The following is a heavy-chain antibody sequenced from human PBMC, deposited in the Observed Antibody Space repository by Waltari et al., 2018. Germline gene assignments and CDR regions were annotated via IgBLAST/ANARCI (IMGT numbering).Heavy chain of an antibody. V-gene: IGHV3-9*01. CDR3: VKDVLSDCGGDCYSEH. Sequence: EVQMVESGGGLVQPGRYLRLSCAASGFTFEDYAMHWVRQAPGESLEWVACISWNSESIGYADSVQGRFTISRDNAKNSMFLQIHSLRPEDTALYYCVKDVLSDCGGDCYSEHWGQGTLLTVSS. J-gene: IGHJ4*02. CDR2: ISWNSESI. CDR1: GFTFEDYA. D-gene: IGHD2-21*02.